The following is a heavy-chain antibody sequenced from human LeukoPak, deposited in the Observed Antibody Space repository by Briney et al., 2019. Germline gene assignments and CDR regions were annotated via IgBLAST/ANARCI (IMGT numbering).Heavy chain of an antibody. CDR3: ARGPSPGWYSSSWYHFDY. V-gene: IGHV1-2*02. D-gene: IGHD6-13*01. Sequence: GASVKVSCKASGYTFTGYYMHWVRQAPGQGLEWMGWINPNSGGTNYAQKFQGRVTMTRDTSISTAYMELSRLRSDDTAVYYCARGPSPGWYSSSWYHFDYWGQGTLVTVSS. CDR2: INPNSGGT. CDR1: GYTFTGYY. J-gene: IGHJ4*02.